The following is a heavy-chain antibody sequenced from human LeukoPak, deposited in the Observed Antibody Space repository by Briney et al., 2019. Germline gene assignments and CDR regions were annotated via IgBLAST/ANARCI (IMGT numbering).Heavy chain of an antibody. CDR3: ARIGTYYYGSGSYYNVPYYGMDV. CDR2: INGDGTSA. D-gene: IGHD3-10*01. V-gene: IGHV3-74*01. CDR1: GFTFNNYW. J-gene: IGHJ6*02. Sequence: GGSLRLSCAASGFTFNNYWMHWVRQAPGKGLVWVSRINGDGTSADYADSVRGRFSISRDNAKNTMFLQMNSLRADDTAVYYCARIGTYYYGSGSYYNVPYYGMDVWGQGTTVTVSS.